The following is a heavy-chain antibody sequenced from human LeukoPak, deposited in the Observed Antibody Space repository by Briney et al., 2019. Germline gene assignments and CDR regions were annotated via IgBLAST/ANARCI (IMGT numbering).Heavy chain of an antibody. Sequence: GGSLRLSCAASGFTFSSYSMNWVRQAPGKGLEWVSYISSSSSTIYYADSVKGRFTISRDNAKNSLYLQMNSLRAEDTAVYYCARDRNIVLMVYAIRNYYYGMDVWGQGTTVTVSS. J-gene: IGHJ6*02. CDR1: GFTFSSYS. CDR3: ARDRNIVLMVYAIRNYYYGMDV. D-gene: IGHD2-8*01. V-gene: IGHV3-48*01. CDR2: ISSSSSTI.